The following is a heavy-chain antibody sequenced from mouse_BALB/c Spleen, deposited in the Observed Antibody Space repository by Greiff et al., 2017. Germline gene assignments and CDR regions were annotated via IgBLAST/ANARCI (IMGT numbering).Heavy chain of an antibody. CDR3: ARHGSSYGFAY. V-gene: IGHV5-17*02. Sequence: DVQLQESGGGLVQPGGSRKLSCAASGFTFSSFGMHWVRQAPEKGLEWVAYISSGSSTIYYADTVKGRFTISRDNPKNTLFLQMTSLRSEDTAMYYCARHGSSYGFAYWGQGTLVTVSA. CDR2: ISSGSSTI. D-gene: IGHD1-1*01. CDR1: GFTFSSFG. J-gene: IGHJ3*01.